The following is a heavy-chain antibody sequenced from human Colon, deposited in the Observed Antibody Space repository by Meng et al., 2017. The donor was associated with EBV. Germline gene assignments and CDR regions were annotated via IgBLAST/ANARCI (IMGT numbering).Heavy chain of an antibody. CDR3: VRDRPSWT. Sequence: EGRVVESGGCSVQPGGSLRLSCAASGFTFSTYWMHWVRQVPGKGLIWVSRVKPDGTSTYYADSVRGRFTISRDNAKNTVYLQMNTLRAEDTAVYYCVRDRPSWTWGQGTLVTVSS. CDR1: GFTFSTYW. V-gene: IGHV3-74*01. D-gene: IGHD3-3*01. CDR2: VKPDGTST. J-gene: IGHJ5*02.